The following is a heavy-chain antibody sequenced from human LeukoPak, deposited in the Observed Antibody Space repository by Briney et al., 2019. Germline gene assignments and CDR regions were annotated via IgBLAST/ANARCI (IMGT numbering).Heavy chain of an antibody. Sequence: GGSLRLSCAASGFTFSSYSMNWVRQAPGKGLEWVSSISSSSSYIYYADSVKGRFTISRDNAKNSLYLQMNSLRAEDTAVYYCARERITMVRGVSAHYYGMDVWGQGTTVTVPS. CDR1: GFTFSSYS. CDR2: ISSSSSYI. CDR3: ARERITMVRGVSAHYYGMDV. J-gene: IGHJ6*02. V-gene: IGHV3-21*01. D-gene: IGHD3-10*01.